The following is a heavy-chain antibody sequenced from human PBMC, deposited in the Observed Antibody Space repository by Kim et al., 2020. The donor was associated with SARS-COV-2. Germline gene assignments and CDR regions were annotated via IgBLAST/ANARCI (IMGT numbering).Heavy chain of an antibody. Sequence: SETLSLTCTVSGGSISSYYWSWIRQPPGKGLEWIGYIYYSGSTNYNPSLKSRATISVDTSKNQLSLKLSSVPPADTAEHYCARPQRRAATTRHYYYYGM. D-gene: IGHD1-1*01. CDR2: IYYSGST. CDR1: GGSISSYY. CDR3: ARPQRRAATTRHYYYYGM. J-gene: IGHJ6*01. V-gene: IGHV4-59*08.